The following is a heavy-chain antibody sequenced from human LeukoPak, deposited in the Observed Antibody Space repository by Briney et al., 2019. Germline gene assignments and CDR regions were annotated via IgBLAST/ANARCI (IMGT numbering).Heavy chain of an antibody. CDR1: GFRFSDYS. Sequence: GGSLRLSCTGSGFRFSDYSMSWVRQAPGKGLEWVSYISSSGSDTTYADSVRGRFTVSRDNAMNSLYLQMNSLRAEDTAVYYCARDLAYGYEEFDYWGQGTLDTVSS. J-gene: IGHJ4*02. CDR2: ISSSGSDT. CDR3: ARDLAYGYEEFDY. D-gene: IGHD5-18*01. V-gene: IGHV3-11*05.